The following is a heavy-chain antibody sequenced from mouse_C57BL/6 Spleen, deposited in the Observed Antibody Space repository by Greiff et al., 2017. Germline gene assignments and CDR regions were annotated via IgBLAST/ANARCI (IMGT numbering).Heavy chain of an antibody. V-gene: IGHV14-1*01. J-gene: IGHJ1*03. D-gene: IGHD1-1*01. Sequence: VQLKQSGAELVRPGASVKLSCTASGFNIKDYYMHWVKQRPEKGLEWIGRIDPEDGDTEYAPKFQGKATMTADTSSNTAYLQLSSLTSKDTDVSYCTSPSYRSYWFLDVWGTGTTVTVSS. CDR2: IDPEDGDT. CDR3: TSPSYRSYWFLDV. CDR1: GFNIKDYY.